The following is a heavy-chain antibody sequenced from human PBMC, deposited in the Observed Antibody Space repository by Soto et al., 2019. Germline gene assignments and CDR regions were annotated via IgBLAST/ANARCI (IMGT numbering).Heavy chain of an antibody. J-gene: IGHJ4*02. CDR2: IYWDDDK. CDR3: AHRVLRTVFGLVTTTAIYFDF. Sequence: QITLKESGPTVVKPTETLTLTCTFSGFSLTTSGVGVGWLRQSPGKAPEWLALIYWDDDKRYSTSLNSRLIITKDTSKNQVVLTMANVDPADTATYYCAHRVLRTVFGLVTTTAIYFDFWGPGTPVVVSS. V-gene: IGHV2-5*02. D-gene: IGHD3-3*01. CDR1: GFSLTTSGVG.